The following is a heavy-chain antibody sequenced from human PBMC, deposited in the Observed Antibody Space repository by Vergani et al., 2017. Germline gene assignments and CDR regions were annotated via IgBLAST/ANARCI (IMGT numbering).Heavy chain of an antibody. CDR2: ISYDGSNK. Sequence: VQLLESGGGLAQPGGSLRLSCAASGFTFSSYAMHWVRQAPGKGLEWVAVISYDGSNKYYADSVKGRFTISRDNSKNTLYLQMNSLRAEDTAVYYCARGASGDYVSSFDYWGQGTLATVSS. CDR1: GFTFSSYA. V-gene: IGHV3-30-3*01. D-gene: IGHD4-17*01. CDR3: ARGASGDYVSSFDY. J-gene: IGHJ4*02.